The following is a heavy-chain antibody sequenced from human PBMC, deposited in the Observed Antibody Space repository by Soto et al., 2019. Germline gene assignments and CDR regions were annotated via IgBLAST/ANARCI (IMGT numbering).Heavy chain of an antibody. J-gene: IGHJ6*02. Sequence: PGESLKISCKGSGYTLTNYWIGWVRPMPGKGLEWMGIIYPGDSDTKYNPSFQGQVTISADKSITTTYLQWSSLKASDTAIYYCAASIFYYGMDVWGQGTTVTVSS. CDR1: GYTLTNYW. CDR2: IYPGDSDT. V-gene: IGHV5-51*01. CDR3: AASIFYYGMDV.